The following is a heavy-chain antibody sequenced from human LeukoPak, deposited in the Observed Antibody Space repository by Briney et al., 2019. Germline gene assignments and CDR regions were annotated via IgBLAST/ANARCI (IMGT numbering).Heavy chain of an antibody. CDR2: IYNDGST. J-gene: IGHJ3*02. V-gene: IGHV3-53*01. D-gene: IGHD2/OR15-2a*01. CDR1: GLTVSISY. Sequence: GGSLRLSCAASGLTVSISYMSWVRQAPGKGLEWVSIIYNDGSTYYADSMKGRFTISRDNSKNTLYLQVNSLRAEDTAMYYCARNILFAFDIWGQGTMVTVSS. CDR3: ARNILFAFDI.